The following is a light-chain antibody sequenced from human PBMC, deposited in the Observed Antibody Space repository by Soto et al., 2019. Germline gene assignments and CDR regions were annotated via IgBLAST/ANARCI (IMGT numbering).Light chain of an antibody. J-gene: IGLJ3*02. CDR1: SGSIASNS. Sequence: NFMLTQPHSVSESPGKTVTISCTRISGSIASNSVQWFQQRPGSAPTTVIFEDDQRPSGVPDRFSGSIDSSSNSASLTISGLKTEDEADYYCLSFDSDTQVFGGGTKVTVL. V-gene: IGLV6-57*03. CDR2: EDD. CDR3: LSFDSDTQV.